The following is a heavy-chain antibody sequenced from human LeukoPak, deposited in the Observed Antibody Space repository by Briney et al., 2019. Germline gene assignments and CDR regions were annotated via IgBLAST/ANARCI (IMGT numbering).Heavy chain of an antibody. V-gene: IGHV4-39*07. CDR1: GGSIRSSSYY. CDR2: IYYSGST. Sequence: PSETLSLTCTVSGGSIRSSSYYWGWIRQPPGKGLEWIGSIYYSGSTYYNASLKSRVTMSVDTSKNQFSLKLSSVTAADTAVYYCARDQSELLYFEQQLVGEGWFDPWGQGTLVTVSS. J-gene: IGHJ5*02. D-gene: IGHD6-13*01. CDR3: ARDQSELLYFEQQLVGEGWFDP.